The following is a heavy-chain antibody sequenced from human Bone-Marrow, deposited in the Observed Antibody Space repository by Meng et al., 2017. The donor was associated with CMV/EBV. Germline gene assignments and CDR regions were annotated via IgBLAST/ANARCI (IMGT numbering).Heavy chain of an antibody. CDR2: ISYDGSNK. Sequence: SGVTFSSYAMHWVRQAPGKGLEWVAVISYDGSNKYYADSVKGRFTISRDNSKNTLYLQMNSLRAEDTAVYYCARDPESGSHSAWFDPWGQGTLVTVSS. CDR1: GVTFSSYA. V-gene: IGHV3-30-3*01. D-gene: IGHD1-26*01. J-gene: IGHJ5*02. CDR3: ARDPESGSHSAWFDP.